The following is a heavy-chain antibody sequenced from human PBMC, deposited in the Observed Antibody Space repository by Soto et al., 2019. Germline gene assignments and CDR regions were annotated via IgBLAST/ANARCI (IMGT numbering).Heavy chain of an antibody. V-gene: IGHV3-23*01. Sequence: EVQLLESGGGLVQPGGSLRLSCAASGFTFSRYPMSWVRQAPGKGLEWVSAISSAGDNTYYADSVKGRFTISRDTSKNTLYLQVSSLRAEDTAIYYCAIGIEGSSWGQGTLVTVSS. D-gene: IGHD6-13*01. J-gene: IGHJ4*02. CDR1: GFTFSRYP. CDR3: AIGIEGSS. CDR2: ISSAGDNT.